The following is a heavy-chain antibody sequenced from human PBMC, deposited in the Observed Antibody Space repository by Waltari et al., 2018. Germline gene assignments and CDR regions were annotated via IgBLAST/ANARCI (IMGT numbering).Heavy chain of an antibody. Sequence: QLQLQESGPGLVKPSETLSLTCTVPGGSISSSSYYWGWIRQPPGKGLEWIGSIYYSGSTYYNPXXKSRVTISVDTSKNQFSLKLSSVTAADTAVYYCARLTSYYYYMDVWGKGTTVTVSS. CDR1: GGSISSSSYY. CDR2: IYYSGST. V-gene: IGHV4-39*01. J-gene: IGHJ6*03. CDR3: ARLTSYYYYMDV.